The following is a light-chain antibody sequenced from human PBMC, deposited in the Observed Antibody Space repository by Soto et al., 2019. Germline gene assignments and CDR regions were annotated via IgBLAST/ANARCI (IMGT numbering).Light chain of an antibody. V-gene: IGLV2-11*01. CDR2: DVS. CDR3: CSYAGSYTFV. CDR1: ASDVGGYSY. J-gene: IGLJ1*01. Sequence: QSARTQPRSVSGSPGQSVTISCTGTASDVGGYSYVSWYQQHPGKVPKLIIYDVSKWPSGVPDRFSGSKSGNTASLTISGLQAEDEGDYYCCSYAGSYTFVFGTGTKLTVL.